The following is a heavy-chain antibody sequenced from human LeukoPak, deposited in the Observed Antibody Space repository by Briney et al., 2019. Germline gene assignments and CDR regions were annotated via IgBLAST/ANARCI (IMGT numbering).Heavy chain of an antibody. CDR2: MNPDGSNK. V-gene: IGHV3-7*01. J-gene: IGHJ4*02. D-gene: IGHD2/OR15-2a*01. Sequence: GGSLRLSCAASGFTFSSHWMSWVRQAPGKGLEWVAIMNPDGSNKYYVDSVKGRFTISRDNAKNSLDLQMNSLGADDTALYFCAGGKGFFLDYWGQGSLVTVSS. CDR3: AGGKGFFLDY. CDR1: GFTFSSHW.